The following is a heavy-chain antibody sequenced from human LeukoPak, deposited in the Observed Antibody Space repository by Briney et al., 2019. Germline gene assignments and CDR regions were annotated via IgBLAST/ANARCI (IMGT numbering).Heavy chain of an antibody. V-gene: IGHV3-21*01. CDR1: GFTFSSYT. J-gene: IGHJ4*02. Sequence: GGSLRLSCAASGFTFSSYTMNWVRQAPGKGLEWASSISSSSSYIYYADSVKGRFTISRDNDKNSLYLQMNSLRAEDTAVYYCARVRDGYNSLDYWGQGTLVTVSS. D-gene: IGHD5-24*01. CDR3: ARVRDGYNSLDY. CDR2: ISSSSSYI.